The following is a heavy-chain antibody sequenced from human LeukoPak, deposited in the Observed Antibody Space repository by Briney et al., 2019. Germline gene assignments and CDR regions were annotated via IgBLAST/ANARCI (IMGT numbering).Heavy chain of an antibody. J-gene: IGHJ4*02. CDR1: GYSVNSGYY. Sequence: SETLSLTCTVSGYSVNSGYYWGWIRQPPGKGLEWIGSIYHSGSTYFNPSLKSRVTISVDTSKNQFSLKLSSVTAAAQAVYYCERGRGVYGGEWPNSFNWGQGTLVTVSS. CDR3: ERGRGVYGGEWPNSFN. V-gene: IGHV4-38-2*02. D-gene: IGHD3-10*01. CDR2: IYHSGST.